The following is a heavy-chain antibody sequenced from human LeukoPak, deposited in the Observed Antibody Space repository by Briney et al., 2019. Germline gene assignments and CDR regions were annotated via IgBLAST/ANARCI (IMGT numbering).Heavy chain of an antibody. J-gene: IGHJ3*02. CDR3: ARRRRRYSSLGDAFDI. CDR1: GGSFSGYY. V-gene: IGHV4-34*01. CDR2: INHSGST. D-gene: IGHD5-18*01. Sequence: PSETLSLTCAVYGGSFSGYYWSWIRQPPGKGLEWIGEINHSGSTSYNPSLKSRVTISVDTSKNQFSLKLSSVTAADTAVYYCARRRRRYSSLGDAFDIWGQQTMVPVSS.